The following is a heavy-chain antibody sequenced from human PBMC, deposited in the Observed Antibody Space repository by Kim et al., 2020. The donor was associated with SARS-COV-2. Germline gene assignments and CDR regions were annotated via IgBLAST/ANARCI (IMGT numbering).Heavy chain of an antibody. CDR2: INPNSGCT. CDR1: GYTFFDYY. D-gene: IGHD6-6*01. CDR3: ARDHLPLCSSSNFVDY. V-gene: IGHV1-2*02. Sequence: ASVKVSCKASGYTFFDYYVHWVRQAPGQGLEWMGGINPNSGCTKYAQQFQGRVTMTRDTSISTANVELSSLRSDDTAIYYCARDHLPLCSSSNFVDYWGQ. J-gene: IGHJ4*02.